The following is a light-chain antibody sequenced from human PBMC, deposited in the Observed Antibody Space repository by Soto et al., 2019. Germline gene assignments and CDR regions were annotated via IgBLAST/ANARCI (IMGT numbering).Light chain of an antibody. CDR1: QKIHNF. Sequence: DIQLTQSTSSLSASVGDRVTITCRASQKIHNFLSWYQHKRGKAPKLLIFLASTLETGVPSRFAGSGSGTDFTLTISHLEPEDFATYYCQQSLDNPRTFGGGTKVDIK. J-gene: IGKJ4*01. CDR2: LAS. CDR3: QQSLDNPRT. V-gene: IGKV1-39*01.